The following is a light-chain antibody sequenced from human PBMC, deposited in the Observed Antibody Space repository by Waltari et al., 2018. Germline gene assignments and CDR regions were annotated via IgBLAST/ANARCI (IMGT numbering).Light chain of an antibody. CDR3: QQRSNWPPFT. CDR1: QSVSSY. CDR2: DAS. V-gene: IGKV3-11*01. Sequence: EIVLTQSPATLSLSPGERATISCRASQSVSSYLAWYKQKPGQAPRLLIYDASNRATGIPARFSGSGSGTDFTLTISSLEPEDFAVYYCQQRSNWPPFTFGPGTKVDIK. J-gene: IGKJ3*01.